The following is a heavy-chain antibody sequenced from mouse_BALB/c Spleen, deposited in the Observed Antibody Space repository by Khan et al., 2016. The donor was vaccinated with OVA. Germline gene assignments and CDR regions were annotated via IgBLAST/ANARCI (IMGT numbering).Heavy chain of an antibody. D-gene: IGHD2-14*01. V-gene: IGHV1-4*01. CDR3: ARRTTEYALDY. CDR1: GYTFTSHT. Sequence: QVQLQQSGAELARPGASVKMSCKASGYTFTSHTMHWVKQRPGQGLEWMGYINPRSDYTQYNQKFNDKATLTADISSSTAYMQLSSLTSEDSAVYYCARRTTEYALDYWGQGTSVTVSS. CDR2: INPRSDYT. J-gene: IGHJ4*01.